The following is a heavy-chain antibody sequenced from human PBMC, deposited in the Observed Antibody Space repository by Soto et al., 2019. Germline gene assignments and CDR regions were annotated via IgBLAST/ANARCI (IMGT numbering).Heavy chain of an antibody. J-gene: IGHJ5*02. Sequence: QLQLQESVSRLVKPSQTLSLTCAVSGGSISSGGFSWGWIRLPPGKGLEWIGYIYHSGHTYYNPSLESRVTISVDKSKNQFSLNLSSVTAADTAVYYCARGEGRNWFDPWGQGTLVTVSS. CDR2: IYHSGHT. V-gene: IGHV4-30-2*01. CDR3: ARGEGRNWFDP. CDR1: GGSISSGGFS.